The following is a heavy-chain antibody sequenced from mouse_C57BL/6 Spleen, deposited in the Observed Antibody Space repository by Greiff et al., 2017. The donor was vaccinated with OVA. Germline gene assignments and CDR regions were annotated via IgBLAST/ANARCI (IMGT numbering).Heavy chain of an antibody. J-gene: IGHJ4*01. CDR3: ARWRGYDYDGYAMDY. D-gene: IGHD2-4*01. CDR2: IDPSDSYT. V-gene: IGHV1-50*01. CDR1: GYTFTSYW. Sequence: QVQLQQSGAELVKPGASVKLSCKASGYTFTSYWMQWVKQRPGQGLEWIGEIDPSDSYTNYNQKFKGKATLTVDTSSSTAYMQLSSLTSEDSAVYYCARWRGYDYDGYAMDYWGQGTSVTVSS.